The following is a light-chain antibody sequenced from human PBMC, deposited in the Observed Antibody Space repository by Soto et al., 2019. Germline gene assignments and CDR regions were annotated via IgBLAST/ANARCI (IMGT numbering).Light chain of an antibody. J-gene: IGKJ2*01. V-gene: IGKV1-5*03. Sequence: DIQMTQSPSTLSAAVGDRVTITCQASQSIRTWLAWYQQRPGEAPNLLIYEASKLQIGVPSRFGGSGSGTEFTVTISSLQPDDVGTYYCQQDYTYPYTFGQGTKLEI. CDR3: QQDYTYPYT. CDR1: QSIRTW. CDR2: EAS.